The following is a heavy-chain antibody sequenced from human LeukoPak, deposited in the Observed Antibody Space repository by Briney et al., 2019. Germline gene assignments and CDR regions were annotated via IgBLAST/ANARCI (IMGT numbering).Heavy chain of an antibody. V-gene: IGHV1-69*13. CDR1: GYTFTGYY. CDR2: IIPIFGTA. Sequence: ASVKVSCKASGYTFTGYYMHWVRQAPGQGLEWMGGIIPIFGTANFAQKFQDRVTIIADESTSTAYMELSSLRSEDTAVYYCARMEGYSYSDYWGQGTLVTVSS. D-gene: IGHD5-18*01. J-gene: IGHJ4*02. CDR3: ARMEGYSYSDY.